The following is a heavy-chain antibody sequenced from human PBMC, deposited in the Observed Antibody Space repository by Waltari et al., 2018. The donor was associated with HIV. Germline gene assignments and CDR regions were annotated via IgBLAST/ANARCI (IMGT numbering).Heavy chain of an antibody. V-gene: IGHV3-9*01. CDR1: GFTFDDYA. CDR3: AKDLAPYGSHGWSLDY. CDR2: ISWNRGSI. J-gene: IGHJ4*02. Sequence: EVQLVESGGGLVQPGRSLRLSCAASGFTFDDYAMHWVRQAPGNGLEWVSGISWNRGSIGYADSVKGRFTISRDNAKNSLYLQMNSLRAEDTALYYCAKDLAPYGSHGWSLDYWGQGTLVTVSS. D-gene: IGHD6-19*01.